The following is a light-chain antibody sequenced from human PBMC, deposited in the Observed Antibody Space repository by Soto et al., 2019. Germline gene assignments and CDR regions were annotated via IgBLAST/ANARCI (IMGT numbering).Light chain of an antibody. V-gene: IGLV2-14*01. CDR2: EVS. CDR1: TSDVGGYNY. Sequence: QSVLTQPPSVSGSPGQSITISCTGTTSDVGGYNYVSWFQQYPGKAPKLKIYEVSNRPSGVSNRFSGSKSGNTASLTISDLQAEDEADYYCTSYTSSSTWVFGGGTKLTVL. CDR3: TSYTSSSTWV. J-gene: IGLJ3*02.